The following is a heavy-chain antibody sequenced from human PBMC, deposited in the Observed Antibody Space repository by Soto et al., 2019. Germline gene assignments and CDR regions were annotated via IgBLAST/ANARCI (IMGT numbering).Heavy chain of an antibody. D-gene: IGHD1-1*01. CDR3: ARRHAWKLAFFDP. Sequence: NPSETLSLTCSVSGGSITTSHSYWAWIRQPPGKGLEWIGDIYYSGSTYYNPSLKSRVTISVDTSKNQFSLKVSSVTAADTAVYYCARRHAWKLAFFDPWGQGTLVTVSS. V-gene: IGHV4-39*01. J-gene: IGHJ5*02. CDR1: GGSITTSHSY. CDR2: IYYSGST.